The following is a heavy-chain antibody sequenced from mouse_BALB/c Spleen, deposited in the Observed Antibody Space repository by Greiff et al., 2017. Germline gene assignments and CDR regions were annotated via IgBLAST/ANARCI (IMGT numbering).Heavy chain of an antibody. CDR2: IDPETGGT. J-gene: IGHJ4*01. CDR1: GYTFTDYE. CDR3: TRGPGSRRYAMDY. D-gene: IGHD1-1*01. V-gene: IGHV1-15*01. Sequence: QVQLQQSGAELVRPGASVTLSCKASGYTFTDYEMHWVKQTPVHGLEWIGAIDPETGGTAYNQKFKGKATLTADKSSSTAYMELRSLTSEDSAVYYCTRGPGSRRYAMDYWGQGTSVTVSS.